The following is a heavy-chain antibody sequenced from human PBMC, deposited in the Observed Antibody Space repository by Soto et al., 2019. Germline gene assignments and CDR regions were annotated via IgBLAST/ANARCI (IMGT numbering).Heavy chain of an antibody. CDR2: ISSSSSYT. CDR1: GFTFSDYY. J-gene: IGHJ3*02. V-gene: IGHV3-11*06. CDR3: ASPFLAPADAFDI. Sequence: GGSLRLSCAASGFTFSDYYMSWIRQAPGKGLEWVSYISSSSSYTNYADSVKGRFTISRDNAKNSLYLQMNSLRAEDTAVYYCASPFLAPADAFDIWGQGTMVTVSS.